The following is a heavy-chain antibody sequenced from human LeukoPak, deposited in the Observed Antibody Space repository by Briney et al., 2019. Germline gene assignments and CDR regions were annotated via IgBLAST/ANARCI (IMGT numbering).Heavy chain of an antibody. Sequence: PGGSLRLSCAASRFTFSSYGMHWVRRAPGKGLEWVAVIWFDGSNKYYADSVKGRFTISRANSKNTLYLQMNSLRAEDTAVYYCARDHERDDYGDSYFDYWGQGTLVTVSS. CDR2: IWFDGSNK. J-gene: IGHJ4*02. V-gene: IGHV3-33*01. CDR1: RFTFSSYG. D-gene: IGHD4-17*01. CDR3: ARDHERDDYGDSYFDY.